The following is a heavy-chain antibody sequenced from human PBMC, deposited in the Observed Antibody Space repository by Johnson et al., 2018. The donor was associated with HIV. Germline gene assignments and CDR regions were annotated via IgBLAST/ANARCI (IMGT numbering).Heavy chain of an antibody. CDR2: IKQDGSEK. J-gene: IGHJ3*02. CDR1: GFTFSSYW. Sequence: VQLVESGGGLVQPGGSLRLSCAASGFTFSSYWMSWVRQAPGKGLEWVANIKQDGSEKYYVDSVKGRFPISRDNAKNSLYLQMNSLRAEDTAVYYCAKGRSPRIQLRTWAFDIWGQGTMVIVSS. D-gene: IGHD5-18*01. CDR3: AKGRSPRIQLRTWAFDI. V-gene: IGHV3-7*01.